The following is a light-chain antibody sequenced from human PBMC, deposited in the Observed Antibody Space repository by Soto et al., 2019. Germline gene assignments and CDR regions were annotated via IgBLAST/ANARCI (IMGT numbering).Light chain of an antibody. Sequence: QSALTQPPSASGSPGQSVAISCTGTSSDVGGYNYVSWYQQHPGKDPKLMIYEVNKRPSGVPDRFSGSKSGNTASLTGSGLQAEDEADYYCSSYAGSSNVFGTGTQVTV. CDR2: EVN. CDR3: SSYAGSSNV. CDR1: SSDVGGYNY. J-gene: IGLJ1*01. V-gene: IGLV2-8*01.